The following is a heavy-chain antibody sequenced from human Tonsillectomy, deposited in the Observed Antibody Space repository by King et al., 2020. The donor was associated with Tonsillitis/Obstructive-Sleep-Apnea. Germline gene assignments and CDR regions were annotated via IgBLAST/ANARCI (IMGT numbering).Heavy chain of an antibody. Sequence: VQLVESGGGLVQPGGSLRLSCAASGFTFSGYWMSWVRQAPRKGLEWVANINVDGGEKNYVDSVKGRFTISRDNAKNSLYLQMNSLRGEDTAVFYCARNFRLVDVWGKGTTVTVSS. V-gene: IGHV3-7*04. CDR1: GFTFSGYW. CDR3: ARNFRLVDV. J-gene: IGHJ6*04. CDR2: INVDGGEK.